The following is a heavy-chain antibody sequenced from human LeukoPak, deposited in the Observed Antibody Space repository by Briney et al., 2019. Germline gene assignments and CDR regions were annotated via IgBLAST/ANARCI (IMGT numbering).Heavy chain of an antibody. CDR1: GDSLNTYY. CDR3: ARVVRGVVTSNWFDP. CDR2: VASSGTS. Sequence: SETLSLTCTVSGDSLNTYYWTWIRQTPGKELEWIGFVASSGTSNYNPSLKSRVSISVDTSKNQFSLALTSVTPADTAVYYCARVVRGVVTSNWFDPWGQGTLVSVSS. V-gene: IGHV4-59*01. D-gene: IGHD2-21*02. J-gene: IGHJ5*02.